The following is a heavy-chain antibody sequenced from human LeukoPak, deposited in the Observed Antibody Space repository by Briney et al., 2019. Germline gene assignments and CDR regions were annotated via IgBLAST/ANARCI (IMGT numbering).Heavy chain of an antibody. Sequence: GRSLRLSCAASGFTFSSYGMHWVRQAPGKGLEWVAVIWYDGSNKYYADSVKGRFTISRDNSKNTLYLQMNSLRAEDTAVYYCAKHPPSTRHYYYYMDVWGKGTTVTVSS. CDR1: GFTFSSYG. CDR3: AKHPPSTRHYYYYMDV. D-gene: IGHD5/OR15-5a*01. J-gene: IGHJ6*03. V-gene: IGHV3-33*06. CDR2: IWYDGSNK.